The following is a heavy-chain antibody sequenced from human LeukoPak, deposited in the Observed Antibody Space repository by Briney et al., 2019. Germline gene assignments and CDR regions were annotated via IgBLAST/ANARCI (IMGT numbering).Heavy chain of an antibody. CDR1: GGTFSSYA. J-gene: IGHJ4*02. Sequence: SVKVPCKASGGTFSSYAISWVRQAPGQGLEWMGRIIPIFGTANYAQKFQGRVTITTDESTSTAYMELSSLRSEDTAVYYCARDGEAGGYFDYWGQGTLVTVSS. D-gene: IGHD2-8*02. CDR2: IIPIFGTA. CDR3: ARDGEAGGYFDY. V-gene: IGHV1-69*05.